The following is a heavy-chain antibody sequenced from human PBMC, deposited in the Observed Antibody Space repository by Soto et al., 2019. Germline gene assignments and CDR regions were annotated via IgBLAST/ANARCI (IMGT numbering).Heavy chain of an antibody. V-gene: IGHV3-30*18. D-gene: IGHD3-10*02. Sequence: QVQLVESWGGVVQPGRSLRLSCAASGFTFSHYGIHWVRQAPGWGLEWVAVISFDGSDIHYADSVKGRFSISRDNSKNTLYLQMNNLRTEDTAVYYCAKEICSYGTYTMDVWGLGTTVTVSS. CDR2: ISFDGSDI. CDR1: GFTFSHYG. J-gene: IGHJ6*02. CDR3: AKEICSYGTYTMDV.